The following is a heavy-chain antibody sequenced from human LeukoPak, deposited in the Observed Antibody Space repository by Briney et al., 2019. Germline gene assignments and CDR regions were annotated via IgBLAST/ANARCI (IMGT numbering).Heavy chain of an antibody. Sequence: GGSLRLSCAASGFTFSDYYMSWIRQAPGKGLEWGSYISSSGSTIYYADSVKGRFTISRDNAKNLLYLQMNSLRAEDTAVYYCARGATLTYYFDYWGQGTLVTVSS. D-gene: IGHD5-12*01. J-gene: IGHJ4*02. V-gene: IGHV3-11*04. CDR3: ARGATLTYYFDY. CDR1: GFTFSDYY. CDR2: ISSSGSTI.